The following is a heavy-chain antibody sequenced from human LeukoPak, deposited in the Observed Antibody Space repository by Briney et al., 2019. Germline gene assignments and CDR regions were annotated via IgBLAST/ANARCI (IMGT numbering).Heavy chain of an antibody. Sequence: PAGTLSLTCAVYGGSFSGYYWSWIRQPPGKGLEWIGEINHIGSITYNASLKRRGTISVDTSKTQSSLKLGSLTSAHTAVHYCASGSYCSSASCYPDHWGE. V-gene: IGHV4-34*01. CDR3: ASGSYCSSASCYPDH. J-gene: IGHJ6*01. CDR2: INHIGSI. D-gene: IGHD2-2*01. CDR1: GGSFSGYY.